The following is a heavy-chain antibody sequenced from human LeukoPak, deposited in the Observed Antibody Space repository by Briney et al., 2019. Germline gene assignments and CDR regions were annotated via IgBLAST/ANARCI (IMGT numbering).Heavy chain of an antibody. D-gene: IGHD6-6*01. CDR1: GYTFTGYY. CDR2: INPNSGGT. Sequence: ASVKVSCKASGYTFTGYYMHWVRQAPGQGLEWMGRINPNSGGTNYAQKFQGRATMTRDTSISTAYMELSRLRSDDTAVYYCARGGVEYSSSSEADYWGQGTLVTVSS. CDR3: ARGGVEYSSSSEADY. J-gene: IGHJ4*02. V-gene: IGHV1-2*06.